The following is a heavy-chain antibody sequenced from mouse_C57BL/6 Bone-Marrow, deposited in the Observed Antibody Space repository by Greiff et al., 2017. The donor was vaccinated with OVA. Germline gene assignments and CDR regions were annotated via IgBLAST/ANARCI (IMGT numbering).Heavy chain of an antibody. Sequence: EVKVIESGGGLVQPGGSLKLSCAASGIDFSRYWMSWVRRAPGKGLEWIGEINPDSSTINYAPSLKDKFIISRDNAKNTLYLQMSKVRSEDTALYYCARDYGYDGGYYFDYWGQGTTLTVSS. D-gene: IGHD2-2*01. CDR3: ARDYGYDGGYYFDY. CDR1: GIDFSRYW. J-gene: IGHJ2*01. CDR2: INPDSSTI. V-gene: IGHV4-1*01.